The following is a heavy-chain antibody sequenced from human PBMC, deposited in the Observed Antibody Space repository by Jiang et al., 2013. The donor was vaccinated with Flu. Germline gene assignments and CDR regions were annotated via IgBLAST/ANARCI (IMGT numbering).Heavy chain of an antibody. J-gene: IGHJ4*02. CDR1: GFTFSSYA. Sequence: GVVQPGRSLRLSCAASGFTFSSYAMHWVRQAPGKGLEWVAVISYDGSNKYYADSVKGRFTISRDNSKNTLYLQMNSLRAEDTAVYYCARGEVVAATPFDYWGQGTLVTVSS. V-gene: IGHV3-30-3*01. CDR2: ISYDGSNK. CDR3: ARGEVVAATPFDY. D-gene: IGHD2-15*01.